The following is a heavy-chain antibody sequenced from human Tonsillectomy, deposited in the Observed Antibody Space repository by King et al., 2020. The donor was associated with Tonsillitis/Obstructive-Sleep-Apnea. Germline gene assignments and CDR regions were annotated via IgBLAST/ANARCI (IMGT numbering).Heavy chain of an antibody. CDR2: IYWDDDK. D-gene: IGHD3-9*01. CDR3: AHIDGISLDWEVDGTVDI. Sequence: TLKESGPTLVKPTQTLTLTCTFSGFSLSTSGVGVGWIRQPPGKALEWLALIYWDDDKRYSASLESRLTITKDTSKNQVVLKMTNMDPVDTATYYCAHIDGISLDWEVDGTVDIWGRATMVTVSS. J-gene: IGHJ3*02. V-gene: IGHV2-5*02. CDR1: GFSLSTSGVG.